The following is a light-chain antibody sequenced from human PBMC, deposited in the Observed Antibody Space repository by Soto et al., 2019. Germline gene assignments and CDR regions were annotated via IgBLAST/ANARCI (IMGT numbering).Light chain of an antibody. CDR3: QQYNSYSRT. CDR2: KAS. Sequence: DIQMNMSPATLSASVGDRVTITCRASQSISSWLAWYQQKPGKAPKLLIYKASSLESGVPSRFSGSGSGTEFTLTISSLQPDDFATYYCQQYNSYSRTFGQGTNVDIK. CDR1: QSISSW. V-gene: IGKV1-5*03. J-gene: IGKJ1*01.